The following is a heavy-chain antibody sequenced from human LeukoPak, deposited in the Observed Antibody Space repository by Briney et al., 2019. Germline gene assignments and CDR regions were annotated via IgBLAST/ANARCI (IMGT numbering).Heavy chain of an antibody. Sequence: PGGSLRLSCAASGFTFSSYAMSWVRQAPGKGLEWVSAISGSGGSTYYADSVKGRFTISRDNSKNTLYLQMNSLRAEDTAVYYCAKEGGGPYSSSWYGGLAYYYYMDVWGKGTTVTVSS. J-gene: IGHJ6*03. V-gene: IGHV3-23*01. CDR2: ISGSGGST. D-gene: IGHD6-13*01. CDR1: GFTFSSYA. CDR3: AKEGGGPYSSSWYGGLAYYYYMDV.